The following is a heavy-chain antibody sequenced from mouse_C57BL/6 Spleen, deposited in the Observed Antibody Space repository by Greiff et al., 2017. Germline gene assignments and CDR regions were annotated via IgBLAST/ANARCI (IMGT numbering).Heavy chain of an antibody. CDR3: TTGQITTVVAEAY. CDR2: IDPENGDT. Sequence: VQLQQSGAELVRPGASVKLSYTASGFNIKDDYMHWVKQRPEQGLEWIGWIDPENGDTEYASKFQGKATITADTSSNTAYLQLSSLTSEDTAVYYCTTGQITTVVAEAYWGQGTLVTVSA. J-gene: IGHJ3*01. CDR1: GFNIKDDY. D-gene: IGHD1-1*01. V-gene: IGHV14-4*01.